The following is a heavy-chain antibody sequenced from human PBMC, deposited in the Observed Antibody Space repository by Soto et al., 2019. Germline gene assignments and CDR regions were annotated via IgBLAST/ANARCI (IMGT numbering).Heavy chain of an antibody. CDR2: IYYSGST. Sequence: PSETLSLTCTVSGGSVSSGSYYWSWIRQPPGKGLEWIGYIYYSGSTNYNPSLKSRVTISVDTSKNQFSLKLSSVTAADTAVYYCARESSSWGGGFYYYYGMDVWGQGTTVTVSS. J-gene: IGHJ6*02. V-gene: IGHV4-61*01. CDR3: ARESSSWGGGFYYYYGMDV. D-gene: IGHD6-13*01. CDR1: GGSVSSGSYY.